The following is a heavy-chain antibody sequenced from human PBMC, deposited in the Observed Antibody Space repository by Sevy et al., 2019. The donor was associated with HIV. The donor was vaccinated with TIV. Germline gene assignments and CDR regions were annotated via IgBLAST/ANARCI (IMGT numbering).Heavy chain of an antibody. J-gene: IGHJ2*01. Sequence: ASVKVSCKASGYTFTGYYMHWVRQAPGQGLEWMGWINPNSGGTNYAQKFQGRVTMTRDTSISTAYMELSRLRSDDTAVYYCARVYSSGPKWGYFDLWGRGTLVTVSS. D-gene: IGHD6-19*01. CDR3: ARVYSSGPKWGYFDL. V-gene: IGHV1-2*02. CDR1: GYTFTGYY. CDR2: INPNSGGT.